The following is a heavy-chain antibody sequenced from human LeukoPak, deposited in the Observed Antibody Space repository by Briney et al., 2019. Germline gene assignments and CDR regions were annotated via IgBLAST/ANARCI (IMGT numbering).Heavy chain of an antibody. CDR2: IYPGDSET. V-gene: IGHV5-51*01. CDR3: ASQAVGHRRNSFDY. D-gene: IGHD1-26*01. Sequence: GESLKISCEGSGYTFNTYWIGWVRQIPGKGLEWMGLIYPGDSETRYSPSFQGQVTFSADRSITTAYLQWSSLKASDTAIYYCASQAVGHRRNSFDYWGQGTLVTVSS. CDR1: GYTFNTYW. J-gene: IGHJ4*02.